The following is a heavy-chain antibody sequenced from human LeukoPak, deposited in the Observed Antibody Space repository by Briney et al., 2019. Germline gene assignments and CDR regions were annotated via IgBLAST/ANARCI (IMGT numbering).Heavy chain of an antibody. CDR3: ARVGQGCFDL. J-gene: IGHJ2*01. V-gene: IGHV4-59*01. Sequence: PSETLSLTCAVYGGSFSTYYWSWIRQPPGKGLEWLGYIDYSGSTNYNPSLKSRVTISVDTSKNQFSLRLSSVTAADTATYYCARVGQGCFDLWGRGTLVTVSS. CDR1: GGSFSTYY. CDR2: IDYSGST.